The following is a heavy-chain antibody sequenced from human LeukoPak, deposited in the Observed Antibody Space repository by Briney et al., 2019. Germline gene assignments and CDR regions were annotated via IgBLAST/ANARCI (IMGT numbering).Heavy chain of an antibody. J-gene: IGHJ4*02. Sequence: GGSLRLSCAASGFTFTRSVMHWVRQAPGKGLEWVAVIWSDGTEKYYADAVKGRFTISRDNSRNTLYLQMNSLRGEDTAVYYCAKDAQRGFDYSNSLEYWGQGTLVTVSS. D-gene: IGHD4-11*01. CDR2: IWSDGTEK. CDR3: AKDAQRGFDYSNSLEY. V-gene: IGHV3-33*06. CDR1: GFTFTRSV.